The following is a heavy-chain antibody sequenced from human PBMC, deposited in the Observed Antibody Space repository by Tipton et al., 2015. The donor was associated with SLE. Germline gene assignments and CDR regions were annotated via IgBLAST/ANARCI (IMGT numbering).Heavy chain of an antibody. J-gene: IGHJ3*02. CDR3: ARDPSQLWSGYYRGRAWAFDI. Sequence: GSLRLSCAASGFTFSSYWMSWVRQAPGKGLEWVANIKQDGSEKNYVDSVKGRFTISRDNAKNSLYLQMNSLRAEDTAVYYCARDPSQLWSGYYRGRAWAFDIWGQGTMVTVSS. V-gene: IGHV3-7*01. CDR1: GFTFSSYW. D-gene: IGHD3-3*01. CDR2: IKQDGSEK.